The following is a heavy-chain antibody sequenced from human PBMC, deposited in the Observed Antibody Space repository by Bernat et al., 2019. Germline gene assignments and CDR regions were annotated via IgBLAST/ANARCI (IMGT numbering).Heavy chain of an antibody. CDR3: ARDGATGGEEYYFDY. CDR2: ISYDGSNK. CDR1: GFTFSSYA. D-gene: IGHD2-21*01. J-gene: IGHJ4*02. Sequence: QVQLVESGGGVVQPVRSLRLSCAASGFTFSSYAMHWVRQAPGKGLEWVAVISYDGSNKYYADSVKGRFTISRDNSKNTLYLQMNSLRAEDTAVYYCARDGATGGEEYYFDYWGQGTLVTVSS. V-gene: IGHV3-30-3*01.